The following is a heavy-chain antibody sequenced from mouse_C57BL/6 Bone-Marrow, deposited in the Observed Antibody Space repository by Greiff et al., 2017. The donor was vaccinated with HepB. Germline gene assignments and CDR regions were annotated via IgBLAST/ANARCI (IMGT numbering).Heavy chain of an antibody. J-gene: IGHJ4*01. D-gene: IGHD1-1*01. CDR2: ISDGGSYT. Sequence: EVQLQESGGGLVKPGGSLKLSCAASGFTFSSYAMSWVRQTPEKRLEWVATISDGGSYTYYPDNVKGRFTISRDNAKNNLYLQMSHLKSEDTAMYYCARDHYGSSYEDAMDYWGQGTSVTVSS. CDR1: GFTFSSYA. CDR3: ARDHYGSSYEDAMDY. V-gene: IGHV5-4*01.